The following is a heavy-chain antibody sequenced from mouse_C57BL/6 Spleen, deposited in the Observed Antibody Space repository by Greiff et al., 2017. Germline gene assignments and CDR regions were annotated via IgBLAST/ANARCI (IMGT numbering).Heavy chain of an antibody. CDR1: GFTFSSYG. V-gene: IGHV5-6*01. CDR3: ARASYDVVGYYAMDY. CDR2: LSSGGSYT. J-gene: IGHJ4*01. D-gene: IGHD2-12*01. Sequence: EVKLQESGGDLVKPGGSLKLSCAASGFTFSSYGMSWVRQTPDKRLEWVATLSSGGSYTYYPDSVKGRFTISRDNAKNTRYLQMGRLKSEDTAMYYCARASYDVVGYYAMDYWGQGTSVTVSS.